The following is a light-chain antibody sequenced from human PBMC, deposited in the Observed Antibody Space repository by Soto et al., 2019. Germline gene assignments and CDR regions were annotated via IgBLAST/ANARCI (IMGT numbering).Light chain of an antibody. V-gene: IGLV2-8*01. CDR3: SSYGGSNTVV. CDR2: EVS. CDR1: SSDVGGYNY. J-gene: IGLJ2*01. Sequence: QSALTQPPSASGSPGQSVTISCTGSSSDVGGYNYVSWYQQHPGKAPKLMIYEVSKRPSGVPDRLSGSKSDNTPSLTVSGLQAEDDADYYCSSYGGSNTVVFGGGTKLTVL.